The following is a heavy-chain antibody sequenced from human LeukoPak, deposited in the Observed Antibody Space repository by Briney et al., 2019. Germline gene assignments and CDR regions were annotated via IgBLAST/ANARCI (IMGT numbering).Heavy chain of an antibody. CDR1: GFTFSTYA. D-gene: IGHD5-18*01. CDR3: ARARSSYGYGDAFDI. V-gene: IGHV3-30*04. J-gene: IGHJ3*02. Sequence: RGSLRLSCAASGFTFSTYAMHWVRQAPGKGLEWVAVISYDGSSKYYADSVKGRFTISRDNSKNTLYLQMNSLRAEDTAVYYCARARSSYGYGDAFDIWGQGTMATVSS. CDR2: ISYDGSSK.